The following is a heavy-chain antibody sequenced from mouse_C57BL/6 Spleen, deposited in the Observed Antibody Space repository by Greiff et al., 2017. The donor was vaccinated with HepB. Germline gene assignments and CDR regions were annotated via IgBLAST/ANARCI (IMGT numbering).Heavy chain of an antibody. CDR1: GFTFSSYG. D-gene: IGHD4-1*01. J-gene: IGHJ2*01. V-gene: IGHV5-6*02. CDR2: ISSGGSYT. CDR3: ARRGANWDVCDY. Sequence: EVMLVESGGDLVKPGGSLKLSCAASGFTFSSYGMSWVRQTPDKRLEWVATISSGGSYTYYPDSVKGRFTITRDNAKNTLYLQMSSLKSEDTAMYYCARRGANWDVCDYWGQGTTLTVSS.